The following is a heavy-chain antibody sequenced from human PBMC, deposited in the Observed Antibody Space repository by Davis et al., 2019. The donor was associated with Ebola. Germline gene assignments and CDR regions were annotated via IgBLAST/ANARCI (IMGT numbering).Heavy chain of an antibody. CDR1: GGSFSGYY. CDR2: INHSGST. Sequence: GSLRLSCAVYGGSFSGYYWSWIRQPPGKGLEWIGEINHSGSTNYNPSLKSRVTISVDTSKNQFSLKLSSVTAADTAVYYCARVTLERIQLWVPKSVAKSFDYWGQGTLVTVSS. J-gene: IGHJ4*02. D-gene: IGHD5-18*01. V-gene: IGHV4-34*01. CDR3: ARVTLERIQLWVPKSVAKSFDY.